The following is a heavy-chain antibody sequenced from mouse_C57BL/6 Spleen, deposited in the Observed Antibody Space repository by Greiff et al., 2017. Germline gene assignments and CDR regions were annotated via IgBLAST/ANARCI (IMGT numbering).Heavy chain of an antibody. CDR2: IRRKSSNYAT. Sequence: EVQRVESGGGLVQPKGSLKLSCAASGFTFNTYAMHWVRQAPGKGLEWVARIRRKSSNYATYYADSVKDRFTISRDDSQSMLYLQMNNLKTEDTAMYYCVRYSNYVGYAMDYWGQGTSVTVSS. V-gene: IGHV10-3*01. CDR3: VRYSNYVGYAMDY. D-gene: IGHD2-5*01. CDR1: GFTFNTYA. J-gene: IGHJ4*01.